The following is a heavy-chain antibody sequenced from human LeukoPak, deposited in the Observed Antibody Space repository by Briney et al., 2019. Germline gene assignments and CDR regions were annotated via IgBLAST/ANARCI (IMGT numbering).Heavy chain of an antibody. CDR2: ISSSSSYI. CDR3: AKDPPGYSYGAVDAFDA. Sequence: GGSLRLSCAASGFTFSTYSMNWVRQAPGKGLEWVSSISSSSSYIYYADSVKGRFTISRDNAKNSLYLQMNSLRAEDTAIYYCAKDPPGYSYGAVDAFDAWGQGTLVTVSS. CDR1: GFTFSTYS. V-gene: IGHV3-21*04. J-gene: IGHJ3*01. D-gene: IGHD5-18*01.